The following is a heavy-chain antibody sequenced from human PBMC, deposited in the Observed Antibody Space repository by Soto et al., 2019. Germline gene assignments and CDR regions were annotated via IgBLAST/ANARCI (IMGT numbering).Heavy chain of an antibody. CDR1: GFTFNNYG. Sequence: GGSLRLSCAASGFTFNNYGMHWVRQAPGKGLEWVAVIWNDGNGYYYANSVKGRFTISRDNSKNTLYLQMSSLRAEDTAVYYCARRQISPPTRGAASARGWEALDAFDIWGQGTMVTVSS. CDR3: ARRQISPPTRGAASARGWEALDAFDI. CDR2: IWNDGNGY. J-gene: IGHJ3*02. V-gene: IGHV3-33*01. D-gene: IGHD6-13*01.